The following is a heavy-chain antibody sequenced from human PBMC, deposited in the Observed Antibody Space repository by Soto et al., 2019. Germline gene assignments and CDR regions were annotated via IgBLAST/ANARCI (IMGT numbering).Heavy chain of an antibody. CDR1: GNSVSSNTAA. D-gene: IGHD1-26*01. CDR3: ARVLAWEFDY. Sequence: SQTLSLTCVISGNSVSSNTAAWNWIRSSPSRGLEWLGRTYYRSNWRHDYAVSVKSRITVNPDTSKNQFSLKLSSVTAADTAVYYCARVLAWEFDYWGQGTLVTVSS. CDR2: TYYRSNWRH. J-gene: IGHJ4*02. V-gene: IGHV6-1*01.